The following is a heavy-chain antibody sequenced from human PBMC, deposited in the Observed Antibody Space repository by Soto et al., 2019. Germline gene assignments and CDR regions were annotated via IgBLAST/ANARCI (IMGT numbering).Heavy chain of an antibody. J-gene: IGHJ4*02. CDR2: IYPGDSDT. V-gene: IGHV5-51*01. Sequence: PGESLKLSCKGSGYSFTSYWIGWVRQMPGKGLEWMGIIYPGDSDTRYSPSFQGQVTISADKSISTAYLQWSSLKASDTAMYYCARSVIAAAGQNPFDYWGQGTLVTVSS. CDR3: ARSVIAAAGQNPFDY. CDR1: GYSFTSYW. D-gene: IGHD6-13*01.